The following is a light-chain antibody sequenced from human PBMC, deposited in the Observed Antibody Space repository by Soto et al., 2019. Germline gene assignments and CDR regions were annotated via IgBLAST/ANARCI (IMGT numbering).Light chain of an antibody. V-gene: IGLV1-40*01. Sequence: QSVLTQPPSVSGAPGQRVTISCTGSSANIGAAYNVDWYQQLPGTAPKLLIYGNNNRPSGVPARFSGSKSGTSASLAIAGLQAEDEADYYCTSHTTTSPYVFGGGTKVTVL. CDR3: TSHTTTSPYV. CDR1: SANIGAAYN. J-gene: IGLJ1*01. CDR2: GNN.